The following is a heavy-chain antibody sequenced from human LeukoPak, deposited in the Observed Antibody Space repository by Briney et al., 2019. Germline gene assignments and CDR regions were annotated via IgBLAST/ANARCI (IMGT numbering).Heavy chain of an antibody. CDR1: GGSISSYY. J-gene: IGHJ4*02. V-gene: IGHV4-59*08. D-gene: IGHD2-8*01. CDR3: ARHRMYPESPVYFDY. CDR2: ICYGLSR. Sequence: SETLSLTCTVSGGSISSYYWSWIRQPPGKGLEWIGYICYGLSRNTNPSLKTRVTILADTSQNQSSLTLNSVTASDTAFYYCARHRMYPESPVYFDYWGQGTLVTVSS.